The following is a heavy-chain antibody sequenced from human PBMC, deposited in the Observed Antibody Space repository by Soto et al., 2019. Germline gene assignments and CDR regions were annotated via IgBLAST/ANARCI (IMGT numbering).Heavy chain of an antibody. V-gene: IGHV3-74*01. CDR2: INSDGSTT. CDR1: GLTLSSHW. J-gene: IGHJ4*02. Sequence: EVQLVECVGDLLQPGRSLRLSCVASGLTLSSHWVHWVLQAPGKGLVWVSGINSDGSTTAYADSVKGRFTISRDNAKNMLYLQMNSLRTEDTAVYYCARAASGWTMTLDYWGQGTLVTVSS. CDR3: ARAASGWTMTLDY. D-gene: IGHD6-19*01.